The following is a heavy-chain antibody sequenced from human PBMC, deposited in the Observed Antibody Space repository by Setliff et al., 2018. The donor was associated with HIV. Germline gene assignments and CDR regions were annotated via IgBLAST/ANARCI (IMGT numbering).Heavy chain of an antibody. CDR3: ARKGSSSRSQEYYYDF. Sequence: LSLTCTVSGDSISTDYWTWIRQPPGKGLEWIGYIYNSASTSYNPSLKSRVTISVDTSKNQFSLKLSSVTALDTAVYYCARKGSSSRSQEYYYDFWGQGTLVTV. V-gene: IGHV4-4*09. J-gene: IGHJ4*02. D-gene: IGHD6-13*01. CDR1: GDSISTDY. CDR2: IYNSAST.